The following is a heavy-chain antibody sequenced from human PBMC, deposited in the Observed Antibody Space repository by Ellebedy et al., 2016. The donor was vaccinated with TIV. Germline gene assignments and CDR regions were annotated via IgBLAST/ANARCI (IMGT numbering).Heavy chain of an antibody. J-gene: IGHJ4*02. CDR2: ISSSSSYI. Sequence: PGGSLRLSCAASGFTFSSYSMNWVRQAPGKGLEWVSTISSSSSYIYYADSVKGRFTISRDNAKNSLYLQMKSLRAEDTAVYYCARNHLGTAIPFDYWGQGTLVTVSS. CDR3: ARNHLGTAIPFDY. V-gene: IGHV3-21*01. CDR1: GFTFSSYS. D-gene: IGHD2-21*02.